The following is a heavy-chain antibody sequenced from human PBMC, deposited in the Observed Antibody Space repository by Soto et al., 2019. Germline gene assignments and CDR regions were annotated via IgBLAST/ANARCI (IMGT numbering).Heavy chain of an antibody. CDR2: MNPNSGNT. J-gene: IGHJ6*02. D-gene: IGHD3-22*01. CDR3: AIPSSGSYYYGMDV. CDR1: GYTFTSYD. V-gene: IGHV1-8*01. Sequence: QVQLVQSGAEVKKPGASVQVSCKASGYTFTSYDINWVRQATGQGLEWMGWMNPNSGNTGYAQKFQGRVTMTRNTSIITAYMELSSLRSEDTAVYYCAIPSSGSYYYGMDVWGQGTAVTVSS.